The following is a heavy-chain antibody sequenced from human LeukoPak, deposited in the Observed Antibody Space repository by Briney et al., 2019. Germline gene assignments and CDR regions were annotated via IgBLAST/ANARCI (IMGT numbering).Heavy chain of an antibody. D-gene: IGHD6-13*01. V-gene: IGHV3-48*03. CDR2: ISSSGNTI. J-gene: IGHJ4*02. CDR1: GFTFSSYG. Sequence: PGGSLRLSCAASGFTFSSYGMNWVRQAPGKGLEWVSHISSSGNTIYNADSVKGRFTVSRDNAENSMYLQMTSLRAEDSAVYYCATDLGSSRPNFWGQGSLVTVSS. CDR3: ATDLGSSRPNF.